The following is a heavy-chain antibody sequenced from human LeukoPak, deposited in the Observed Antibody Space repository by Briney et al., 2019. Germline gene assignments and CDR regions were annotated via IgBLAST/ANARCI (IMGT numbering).Heavy chain of an antibody. J-gene: IGHJ5*02. Sequence: SETLSLTCAVYGGSFSGYYWSWIRQPPGKGLEWIGEINHSGSTNYNPSLKSRVTISVDTSKNQFSLKLSSVTAADTAVYCCASRSARYNWNYVYWFDPWGQGTLVTVSS. CDR1: GGSFSGYY. D-gene: IGHD1-7*01. CDR2: INHSGST. V-gene: IGHV4-34*01. CDR3: ASRSARYNWNYVYWFDP.